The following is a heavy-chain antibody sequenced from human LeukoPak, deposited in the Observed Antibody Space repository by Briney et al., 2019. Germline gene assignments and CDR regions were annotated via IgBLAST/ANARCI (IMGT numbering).Heavy chain of an antibody. D-gene: IGHD2-2*01. CDR2: ICYSGST. Sequence: PSETLSLTCTVSGGSISSSSYYWGWIRQPPGKGLEWIGSICYSGSTYYNPSLKSRVTISVDTSKNQFSLKLSSVTAADTAVYYCARHRYCSSTSCYFFDYWGQGTLVTVSS. CDR3: ARHRYCSSTSCYFFDY. CDR1: GGSISSSSYY. J-gene: IGHJ4*02. V-gene: IGHV4-39*01.